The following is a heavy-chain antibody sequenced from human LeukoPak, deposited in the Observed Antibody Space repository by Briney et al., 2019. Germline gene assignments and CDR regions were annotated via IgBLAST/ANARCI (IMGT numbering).Heavy chain of an antibody. Sequence: SVKVSCKASRGTFSSFSISWVRQAPGQGLEWMGRILPTLDIVDYAQNFQGRVTITADKSTTTSYMEVTSLKSEDTAVYYCARGPIAVADDFDYWGQGTLVTVSS. V-gene: IGHV1-69*04. CDR1: RGTFSSFS. CDR3: ARGPIAVADDFDY. CDR2: ILPTLDIV. J-gene: IGHJ4*02. D-gene: IGHD6-19*01.